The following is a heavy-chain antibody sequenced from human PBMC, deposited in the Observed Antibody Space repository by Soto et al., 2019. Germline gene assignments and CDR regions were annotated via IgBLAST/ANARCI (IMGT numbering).Heavy chain of an antibody. CDR3: ARGGYDYRNFAY. CDR2: ISSSGTI. Sequence: EVQLVESGGDLVQPGGSLRLSCTASGFTFNSYDMNWVRQAPGKGLEWISYISSSGTIYYADSVKGRFTISRDNAKNSLYLQMNSLRDGDTAVYYCARGGYDYRNFAYWGQGTLVTVSS. V-gene: IGHV3-48*02. D-gene: IGHD5-12*01. J-gene: IGHJ4*02. CDR1: GFTFNSYD.